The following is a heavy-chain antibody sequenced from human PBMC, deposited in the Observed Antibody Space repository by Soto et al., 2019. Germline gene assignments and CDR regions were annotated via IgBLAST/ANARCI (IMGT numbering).Heavy chain of an antibody. CDR2: INPNGGST. CDR1: GETFNSPD. D-gene: IGHD3-22*01. J-gene: IGHJ4*02. Sequence: GGSVKVSCQAFGETFNSPDIYLVRQAPGQGFEWMGIINPNGGSTNYAQKFQGRVTMTRDTSTSTLYMELSSLRSEDTAVYYCARDNYASSGCPDQWGQGTLVTVSS. V-gene: IGHV1-46*02. CDR3: ARDNYASSGCPDQ.